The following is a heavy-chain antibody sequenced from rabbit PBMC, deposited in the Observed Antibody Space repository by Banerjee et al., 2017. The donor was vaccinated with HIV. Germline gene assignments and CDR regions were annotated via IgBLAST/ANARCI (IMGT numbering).Heavy chain of an antibody. Sequence: QSLEESGGGLVQPEGSLALSCKASGFAFSSSYYMCWVREAPGKGLEWIVCIYAGSSGSTYYASWAKGRFTISKPTSTTVTLQMSSLTAADTATYFCARDGYAGYGYVRGFNLWGQGPLVTVS. CDR3: ARDGYAGYGYVRGFNL. V-gene: IGHV1S40*01. CDR2: IYAGSSGST. D-gene: IGHD6-1*01. CDR1: GFAFSSSYY. J-gene: IGHJ4*01.